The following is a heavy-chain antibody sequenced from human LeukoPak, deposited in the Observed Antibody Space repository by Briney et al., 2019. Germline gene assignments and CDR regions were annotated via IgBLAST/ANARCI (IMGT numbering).Heavy chain of an antibody. Sequence: GASVKVSCKASGYTFTSYGISWVRQAPGQGLEWMGWISAYNGNTNYAQKLQGRVTMTTDTSTSTAYMELRGLRSDDTAVYYCARERVLYCSSTSCYVFDYWGQGTLVTVSS. CDR2: ISAYNGNT. CDR1: GYTFTSYG. D-gene: IGHD2-2*01. J-gene: IGHJ4*02. V-gene: IGHV1-18*01. CDR3: ARERVLYCSSTSCYVFDY.